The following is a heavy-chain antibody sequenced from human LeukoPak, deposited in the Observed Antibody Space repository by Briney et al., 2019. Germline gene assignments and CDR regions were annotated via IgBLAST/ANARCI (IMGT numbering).Heavy chain of an antibody. CDR1: GFAFDNFA. D-gene: IGHD1-26*01. Sequence: PGGSLRLSCIGSGFAFDNFAFGWVRQAPGRGLAWVSGIGDKNSRTYYADSVRGRFTISRDNSKNTLYVQMNSLRDEDTAVYYCAKDQRWESPHYLDSWGQGTLVTVSS. J-gene: IGHJ4*02. V-gene: IGHV3-23*01. CDR3: AKDQRWESPHYLDS. CDR2: IGDKNSRT.